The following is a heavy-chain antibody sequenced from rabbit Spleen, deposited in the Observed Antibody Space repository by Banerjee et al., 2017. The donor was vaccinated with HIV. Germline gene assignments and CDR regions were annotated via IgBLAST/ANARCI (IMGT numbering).Heavy chain of an antibody. CDR3: ARDLDGVIGWNFGW. CDR1: GFTLSNYW. Sequence: QEHLEESGGDLVKPEGSLKLSCTASGFTLSNYWMSWVRQAPGKGPEWIGCIANGDGKTVYASWVNGRFSISRTSSTTVTLQMTSLTAADTATYFCARDLDGVIGWNFGWWGPGTLVTVS. J-gene: IGHJ4*01. D-gene: IGHD4-1*01. CDR2: IANGDGKT. V-gene: IGHV1S45*01.